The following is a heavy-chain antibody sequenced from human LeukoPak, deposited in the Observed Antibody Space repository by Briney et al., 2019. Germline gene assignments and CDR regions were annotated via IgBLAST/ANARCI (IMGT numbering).Heavy chain of an antibody. J-gene: IGHJ4*02. CDR3: AAGYSTYYYDSSSYL. D-gene: IGHD3-22*01. CDR2: IVVGSGNT. CDR1: GFTFTSSA. Sequence: GTSVKVSCKASGFTFTSSAVQWVRQARGQRLEWIGWIVVGSGNTNYAQKFQERVTITRDMSTSTAYMELSSLRSEDTAVYYCAAGYSTYYYDSSSYLWGQGTLVTVSS. V-gene: IGHV1-58*01.